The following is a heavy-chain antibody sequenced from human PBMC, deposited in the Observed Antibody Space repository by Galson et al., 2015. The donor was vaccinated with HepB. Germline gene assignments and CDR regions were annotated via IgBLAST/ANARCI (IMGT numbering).Heavy chain of an antibody. CDR1: GFTFSGSA. V-gene: IGHV3-73*01. J-gene: IGHJ4*02. D-gene: IGHD5-12*01. CDR3: TSRLSQEGL. CDR2: IRSKANSYAT. Sequence: SLRLSCAASGFTFSGSAMHWVRQASGKGLEWVGRIRSKANSYATAYAASVKGRFTISRDDSKNTAYLQMNSLKTEDTAVYYCTSRLSQEGLWGQGTLVTVSS.